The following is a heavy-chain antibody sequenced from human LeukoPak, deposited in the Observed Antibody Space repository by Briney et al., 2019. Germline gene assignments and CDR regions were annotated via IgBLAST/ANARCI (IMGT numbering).Heavy chain of an antibody. CDR3: ARWIAAAGTTNYFDY. Sequence: SETLSLTCTVSGYSISNGYYWGWIRQPPGKGLEWVGSISHRGSTYYNPSLRSRITISLDRSKNQFSLKLSSVTAADTAVYYCARWIAAAGTTNYFDYWGQGTLVTVSS. CDR2: ISHRGST. J-gene: IGHJ4*02. D-gene: IGHD6-13*01. CDR1: GYSISNGYY. V-gene: IGHV4-38-2*02.